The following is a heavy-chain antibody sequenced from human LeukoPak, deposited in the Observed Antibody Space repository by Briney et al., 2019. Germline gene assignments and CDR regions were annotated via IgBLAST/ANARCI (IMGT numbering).Heavy chain of an antibody. D-gene: IGHD3-10*01. CDR1: GGTFSSYA. V-gene: IGHV1-69*13. CDR2: IIPIFGTA. J-gene: IGHJ4*02. Sequence: SVTVSCKASGGTFSSYAISWVRQAPGQGLEWMGGIIPIFGTANYAQKFQGRVTITADESTSTAYMELSSLRSEDTAVYYCAREGAGTDSFDYWGQGTLVTVSS. CDR3: AREGAGTDSFDY.